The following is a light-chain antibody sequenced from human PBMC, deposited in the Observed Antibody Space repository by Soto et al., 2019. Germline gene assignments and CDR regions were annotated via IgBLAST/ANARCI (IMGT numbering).Light chain of an antibody. J-gene: IGLJ2*01. CDR2: RNN. CDR1: SSNIGSNY. Sequence: QSVLTQPPSASGTPGQRVTISCSGSSSNIGSNYVYWYQQLPGTVPQLLIYRNNERPSGVPDRFSGSKSGTSASLAISGLRSEDEADYYCAALDDSLSGVVFGGGTQLTVL. CDR3: AALDDSLSGVV. V-gene: IGLV1-47*01.